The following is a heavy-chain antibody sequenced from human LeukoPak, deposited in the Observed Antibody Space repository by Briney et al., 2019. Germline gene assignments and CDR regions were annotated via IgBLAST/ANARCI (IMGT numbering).Heavy chain of an antibody. Sequence: GASVKVSCKASGYTFTSYDINWVRQATGQGLEWMGWMNPNSGNTGYAQKFQGRVTMTRNTSISTAYMELSSLRSEDTAVYYCARGVIRYFDWLLSVQYNWFDPWGQGTLVTVSS. J-gene: IGHJ5*02. CDR1: GYTFTSYD. CDR3: ARGVIRYFDWLLSVQYNWFDP. D-gene: IGHD3-9*01. V-gene: IGHV1-8*01. CDR2: MNPNSGNT.